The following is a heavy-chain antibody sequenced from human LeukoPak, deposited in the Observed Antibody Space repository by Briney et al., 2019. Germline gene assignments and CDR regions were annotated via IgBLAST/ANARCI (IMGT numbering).Heavy chain of an antibody. D-gene: IGHD2-2*02. J-gene: IGHJ4*02. CDR2: IYYTGNT. CDR3: ARRYCSSTSCYSRTDYFDY. V-gene: IGHV4-59*12. Sequence: PSETLSLTCTVSGGSISSYYWSWIRQPPGKGLEWIGYIYYTGNTNYNPSLKSRVTISVDTSKNQFSLKLSSVTAADTAVYYCARRYCSSTSCYSRTDYFDYWGQGTLVTVSS. CDR1: GGSISSYY.